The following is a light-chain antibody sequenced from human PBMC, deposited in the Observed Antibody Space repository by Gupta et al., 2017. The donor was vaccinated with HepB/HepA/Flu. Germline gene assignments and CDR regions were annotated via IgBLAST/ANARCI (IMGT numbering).Light chain of an antibody. J-gene: IGLJ2*01. CDR2: RNN. CDR3: AAWDDSLSGHVV. V-gene: IGLV1-47*01. CDR1: SSNIGSNY. Sequence: SLLTQPPSASGTPGQRVLISCSGSSSNIGSNYVYWYQQLPGTAPKLLIYRNNQLPSGVPDRFSGSKSGTSASLAISGLRSEDEADYYCAAWDDSLSGHVVFGGGTKLNVL.